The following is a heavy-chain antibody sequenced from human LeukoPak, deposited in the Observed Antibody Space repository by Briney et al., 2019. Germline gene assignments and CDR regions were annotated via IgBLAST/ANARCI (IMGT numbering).Heavy chain of an antibody. CDR1: GGSISSSSYY. CDR3: ACYQAEAGIRDFDWSQGWFDP. Sequence: SETLSLTCTVSGGSISSSSYYWGWIRQPPGKGLEWIGSIYYSGSTYYNPSLKSRVTISVDTSKNQFSLKLSSVTAADTAVYYCACYQAEAGIRDFDWSQGWFDPWGQGTLVTVSS. J-gene: IGHJ5*02. D-gene: IGHD3-9*01. CDR2: IYYSGST. V-gene: IGHV4-39*01.